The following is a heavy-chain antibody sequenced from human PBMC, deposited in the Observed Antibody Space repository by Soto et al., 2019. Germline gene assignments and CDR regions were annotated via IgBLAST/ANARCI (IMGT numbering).Heavy chain of an antibody. J-gene: IGHJ6*02. Sequence: EVQLVESGGGLVQPGGSLRLSCAASGFTVSSNYMSWVRQAPGKGLEWVSVIYSGGSTYYADSVKGRFTISRDNSINTLYLQMNSLRAEDRAVYYCAGDHGDGFSYYGMAVWGQGTTVTVSS. CDR1: GFTVSSNY. CDR3: AGDHGDGFSYYGMAV. V-gene: IGHV3-66*01. CDR2: IYSGGST. D-gene: IGHD3-3*01.